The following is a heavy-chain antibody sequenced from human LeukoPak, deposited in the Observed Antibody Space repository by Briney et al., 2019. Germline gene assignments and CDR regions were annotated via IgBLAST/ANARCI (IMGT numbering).Heavy chain of an antibody. CDR2: VYYTGST. J-gene: IGHJ4*02. V-gene: IGHV4-59*08. CDR1: GGYISSYY. Sequence: SETLSLTCTVSGGYISSYYWSWIRKPPGEGLEWIGYVYYTGSTNYNPSLKSRVSISVDTSKNQFSLKLRSVTAADTAVYYCARDYSNVFDYWGQGTLVTVSS. CDR3: ARDYSNVFDY. D-gene: IGHD4-11*01.